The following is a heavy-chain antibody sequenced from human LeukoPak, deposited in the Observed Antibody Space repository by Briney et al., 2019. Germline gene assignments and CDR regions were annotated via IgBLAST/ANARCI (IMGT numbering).Heavy chain of an antibody. CDR2: IKQDGSEK. CDR3: ASLSMVRGYAFDI. Sequence: GGSLRLSCAASGFTFSSYWMSWVRQAPGKGLEWVANIKQDGSEKYYVDSVKGRFTISRDSAKNSLYLQMNSLRAEDTAVYYCASLSMVRGYAFDIWGQGTMVTVSS. J-gene: IGHJ3*02. D-gene: IGHD3-10*01. V-gene: IGHV3-7*01. CDR1: GFTFSSYW.